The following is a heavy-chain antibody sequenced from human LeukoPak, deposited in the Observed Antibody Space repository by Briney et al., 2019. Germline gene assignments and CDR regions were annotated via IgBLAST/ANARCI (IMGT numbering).Heavy chain of an antibody. J-gene: IGHJ4*02. CDR3: ARGPSGYHNT. D-gene: IGHD5-12*01. CDR2: IRYDGSNK. Sequence: GGSLRLSCAASGFTFSSYGMHWVRQAPGKGLEWVAFIRYDGSNKYYADSVKGRFIFSRDNSKNTLYLQMNSLRAEDTAVYYCARGPSGYHNTGGQGTLVTVSS. CDR1: GFTFSSYG. V-gene: IGHV3-30*02.